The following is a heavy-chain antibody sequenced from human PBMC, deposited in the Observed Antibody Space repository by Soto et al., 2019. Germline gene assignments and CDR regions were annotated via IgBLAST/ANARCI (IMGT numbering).Heavy chain of an antibody. CDR1: GGTFSSYA. V-gene: IGHV1-69*05. D-gene: IGHD3-3*01. CDR3: SRGVITIFGVVIQHDAFDI. J-gene: IGHJ3*02. Sequence: SVKVSCKASGGTFSSYAISWVRQAPGQGLEWMGEIIPIFGTANYAQKFQGRVTMTRNTSISTTYMELSILRSEDTAVYYCSRGVITIFGVVIQHDAFDIWGQGTMVTVSS. CDR2: IIPIFGTA.